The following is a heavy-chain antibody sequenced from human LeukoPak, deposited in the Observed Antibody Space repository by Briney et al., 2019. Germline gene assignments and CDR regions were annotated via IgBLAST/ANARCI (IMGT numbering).Heavy chain of an antibody. J-gene: IGHJ6*03. CDR1: GFTFSSYT. V-gene: IGHV3-21*01. CDR2: ISTSSSYI. D-gene: IGHD6-13*01. Sequence: GGSLRLSCAASGFTFSSYTMNWVRQAPGKGLEWVSSISTSSSYIYYADSVKGRFTISRDNAKNSLFLHMGSLRAEDTAVYYCARTGYSSSWVQGGYYYYMDVWGKGTTVTVSS. CDR3: ARTGYSSSWVQGGYYYYMDV.